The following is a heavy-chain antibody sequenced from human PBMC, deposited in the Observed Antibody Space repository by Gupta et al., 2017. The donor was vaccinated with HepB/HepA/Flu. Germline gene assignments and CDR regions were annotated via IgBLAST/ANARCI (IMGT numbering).Heavy chain of an antibody. CDR3: AKGEAVAWYHFDY. J-gene: IGHJ4*02. CDR1: GFTLSSYA. D-gene: IGHD6-19*01. V-gene: IGHV3-23*01. CDR2: IGSSGGST. Sequence: EVQLLESGGGLVQPGGSLRLSCAASGFTLSSYAMSWVRQAPGKGLEWVSGIGSSGGSTYYADSVKGRFTISRDNSKNTLYLQMNSLRAEDTAVYYCAKGEAVAWYHFDYWGQGTLVTVSS.